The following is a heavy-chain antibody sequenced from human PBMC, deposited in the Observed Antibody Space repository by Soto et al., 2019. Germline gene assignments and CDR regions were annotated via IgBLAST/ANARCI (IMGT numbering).Heavy chain of an antibody. J-gene: IGHJ6*03. D-gene: IGHD3-10*01. V-gene: IGHV4-30-2*01. CDR2: IYPSGAT. CDR1: GASISTRGFT. CDR3: ARAVFSSILYIDL. Sequence: KSSETLSLTCAISGASISTRGFTWSWIRHPPGKGLEWIGYIYPSGATYYNPSLKSRVTISLETSKNRFSLNVNSATAADTAVYYRARAVFSSILYIDLWGQGTPLTVSS.